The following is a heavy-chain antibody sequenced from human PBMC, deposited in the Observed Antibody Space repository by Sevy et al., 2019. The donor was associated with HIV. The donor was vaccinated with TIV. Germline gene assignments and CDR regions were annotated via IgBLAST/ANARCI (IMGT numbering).Heavy chain of an antibody. CDR3: ARQGDFWSAGYYYGMDV. CDR2: IYYSGST. CDR1: GGSISSYY. D-gene: IGHD3-3*01. J-gene: IGHJ6*02. Sequence: SETLSLTCTVSGGSISSYYWSWIRQPPGKGLEWIGYIYYSGSTNYNPSLKSRVTISVDTSNNHFSLNLSSVTAADTAVYYCARQGDFWSAGYYYGMDVWGQGTTVTVSS. V-gene: IGHV4-59*08.